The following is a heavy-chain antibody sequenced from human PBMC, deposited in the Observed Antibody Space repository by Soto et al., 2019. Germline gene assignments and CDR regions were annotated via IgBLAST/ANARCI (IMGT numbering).Heavy chain of an antibody. D-gene: IGHD6-19*01. CDR2: TYYRSKWYN. CDR3: ARAWGFSSGWYGSFSY. V-gene: IGHV6-1*01. Sequence: PXQTLSLTCAISGDSVSSNRDAWNWIRQSPSRGLEWLGRTYYRSKWYNDYAVSVKSRITINPDTSKNQFSLQLNSVTPEDTAVYYCARAWGFSSGWYGSFSYWGQGTLFTVSS. J-gene: IGHJ4*02. CDR1: GDSVSSNRDA.